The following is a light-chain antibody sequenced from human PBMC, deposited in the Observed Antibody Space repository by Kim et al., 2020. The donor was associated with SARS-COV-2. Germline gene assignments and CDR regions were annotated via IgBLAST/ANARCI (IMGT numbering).Light chain of an antibody. CDR2: YDD. CDR1: RIGRKS. CDR3: QVWDNNSDHVV. Sequence: APGKTASLTCGGNRIGRKSVHWYQQKPGRAPVLVIYYDDDRPSGIPERFSGSNSGITATLTINRVETGDEADYYCQVWDNNSDHVVFGGGTQLTVL. V-gene: IGLV3-21*04. J-gene: IGLJ2*01.